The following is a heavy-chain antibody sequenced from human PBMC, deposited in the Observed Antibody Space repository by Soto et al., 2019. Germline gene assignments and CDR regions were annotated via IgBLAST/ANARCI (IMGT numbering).Heavy chain of an antibody. D-gene: IGHD4-17*01. CDR1: GGAFGRYS. CDR3: ARGDEMTAVTIFEY. V-gene: IGHV1-69*01. J-gene: IGHJ4*02. CDR2: VIPVFNPS. Sequence: QVQLEQSGPEVKRPGTSVKVSCKASGGAFGRYSVSWVRQAPGQGLEWIGGVIPVFNPSNYSLKFQGRVAIFADLSTSSVFMELRSLRSADTALYYCARGDEMTAVTIFEYWGQGTLVTVSS.